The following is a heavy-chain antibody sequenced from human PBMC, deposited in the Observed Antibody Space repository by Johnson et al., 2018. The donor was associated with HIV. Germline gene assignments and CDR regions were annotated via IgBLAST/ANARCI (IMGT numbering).Heavy chain of an antibody. CDR1: GFTFSQFA. D-gene: IGHD2-2*01. J-gene: IGHJ3*02. V-gene: IGHV3-30*04. Sequence: QVQLVESGGGVVQPGRSLRLSCAASGFTFSQFAMHWVRQAPGKGLEWVAIISYDGTKKYYADSVRGRFTISRDNSKNTLYLQMNSLRAGDTAVYYCAREVCSSTRCSDWDSAFDIWGQGTMVTVSS. CDR2: ISYDGTKK. CDR3: AREVCSSTRCSDWDSAFDI.